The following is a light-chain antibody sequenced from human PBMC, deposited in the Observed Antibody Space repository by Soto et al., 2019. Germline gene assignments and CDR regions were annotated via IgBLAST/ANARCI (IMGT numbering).Light chain of an antibody. J-gene: IGLJ2*01. CDR2: GNN. V-gene: IGLV1-40*01. CDR3: QSYDSSLSGVV. CDR1: SSNIGAGYD. Sequence: QSVLTQPPSVSAAPGQRVTISCTGTSSNIGAGYDVHWYQQLPGTAPKLLIYGNNNRPSGVPDRFSGSKSGTSASLAITGLQAEDEADYYCQSYDSSLSGVVFGGGTKLTVL.